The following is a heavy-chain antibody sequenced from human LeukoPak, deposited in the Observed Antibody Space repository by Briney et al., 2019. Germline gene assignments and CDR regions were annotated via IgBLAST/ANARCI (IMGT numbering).Heavy chain of an antibody. CDR3: ARVSAGYSYGYLVSDQYFDY. CDR1: GHTFISCY. CDR2: ISAYNGNT. Sequence: ASVKVSCKASGHTFISCYIHWVRQAPGQGLEWMGWISAYNGNTNYAQKLQGRVTMTTDTSTSTAYMELRSLRSDDTAVYYCARVSAGYSYGYLVSDQYFDYWGQGTLVTVSS. D-gene: IGHD5-18*01. J-gene: IGHJ4*02. V-gene: IGHV1-18*04.